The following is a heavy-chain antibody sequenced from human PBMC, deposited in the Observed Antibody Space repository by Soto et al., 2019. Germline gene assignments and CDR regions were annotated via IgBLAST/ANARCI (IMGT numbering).Heavy chain of an antibody. V-gene: IGHV3-7*05. CDR3: VSAPPTVTTRLWFDP. Sequence: AGSLRLSCAASGFTCSSSSMSWFRQAPGKGLEWVANIKQDGSDKYYVDSVKCRFTISRENSTNSLYLQMNSLRAEDTAVYYCVSAPPTVTTRLWFDPRGQGTLVTVSS. D-gene: IGHD4-17*01. CDR1: GFTCSSSS. J-gene: IGHJ5*02. CDR2: IKQDGSDK.